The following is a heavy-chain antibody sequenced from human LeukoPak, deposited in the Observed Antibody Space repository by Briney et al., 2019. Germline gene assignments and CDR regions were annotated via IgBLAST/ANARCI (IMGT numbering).Heavy chain of an antibody. J-gene: IGHJ4*02. CDR2: ISAYNGNT. Sequence: ASVKVSCKASGYTFTSYGISWVRQAPGQGLEWMGWISAYNGNTNYAQKLQGRVAMTTDTSTSTAYMELRSLRSDDTAVYYCAVDQGSWSNFDYWGQGTLVTVSS. CDR3: AVDQGSWSNFDY. D-gene: IGHD6-13*01. CDR1: GYTFTSYG. V-gene: IGHV1-18*01.